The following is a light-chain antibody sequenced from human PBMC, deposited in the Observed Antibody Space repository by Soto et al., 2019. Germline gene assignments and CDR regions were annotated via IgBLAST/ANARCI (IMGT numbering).Light chain of an antibody. Sequence: EIVMTQSPATLCVSPGERATLSCRASESVSSSLAWYQHKPGQSPRLLIYGASTRATNIAARFSGSGSGTEFTLTISSLQSEDFAVYYFQQYRNWPLTFGGGTKVEI. CDR2: GAS. CDR1: ESVSSS. V-gene: IGKV3-15*01. J-gene: IGKJ4*01. CDR3: QQYRNWPLT.